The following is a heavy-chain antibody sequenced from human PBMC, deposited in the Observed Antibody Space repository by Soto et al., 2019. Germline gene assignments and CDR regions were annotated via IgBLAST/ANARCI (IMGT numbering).Heavy chain of an antibody. CDR2: ISAYSGDT. D-gene: IGHD4-17*01. CDR1: GYPFTGYS. Sequence: QIPLVQCGAEVKKPGASVKVSCKASGYPFTGYSVGWVRQAPGQGPEWMGWISAYSGDTYYAQRFQDRLTMTTDASTSTAYMDLRSLRSDDTAVYYCARPSGSYGDYAWSLKYWGQGTLVTVSS. CDR3: ARPSGSYGDYAWSLKY. J-gene: IGHJ4*02. V-gene: IGHV1-18*01.